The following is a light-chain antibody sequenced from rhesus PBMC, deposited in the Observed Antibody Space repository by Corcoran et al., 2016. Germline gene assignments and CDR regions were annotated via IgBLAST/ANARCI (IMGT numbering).Light chain of an antibody. CDR3: QQYKSYPLT. V-gene: IGKV1-28*02. J-gene: IGKJ4*01. Sequence: DIQMTQSPSSLSASVGDTVTITCRASQDISSFLDWFQQKPGKAPKLLIYAATTLQSGVPSRLSGSGSGTDFTLTISSLQPEDFATYYCQQYKSYPLTFGGGTKVEIK. CDR2: AAT. CDR1: QDISSF.